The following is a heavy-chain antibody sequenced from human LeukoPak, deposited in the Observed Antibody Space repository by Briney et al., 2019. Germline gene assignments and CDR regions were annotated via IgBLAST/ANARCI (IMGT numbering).Heavy chain of an antibody. V-gene: IGHV3-74*01. CDR1: GFIVSSNY. D-gene: IGHD4-17*01. Sequence: GGSLRLSCAASGFIVSSNYMSWVRQAPGKGLVWVSRIKSDGSNTNYADSVKGRFTISRDNAKNTLYLQMNSLRAEDTAVYYCARAILTPGGATVTRYFDYWGQGTLVTVSS. J-gene: IGHJ4*02. CDR3: ARAILTPGGATVTRYFDY. CDR2: IKSDGSNT.